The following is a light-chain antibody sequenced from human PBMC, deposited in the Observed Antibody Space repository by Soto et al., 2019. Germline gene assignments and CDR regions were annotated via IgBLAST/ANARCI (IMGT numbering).Light chain of an antibody. CDR2: EVS. V-gene: IGLV2-14*01. J-gene: IGLJ1*01. CDR1: SSDVGGYNY. CDR3: SSYTSSSTFYV. Sequence: QSVLTQPASVSGSPGQSITISCTGTSSDVGGYNYVSWYQQHPGKAPKLMIYEVSNRPSGVSNRFSGSKSGNTASLTISGLPAEDEADYSCSSYTSSSTFYVFGTGTKLTVL.